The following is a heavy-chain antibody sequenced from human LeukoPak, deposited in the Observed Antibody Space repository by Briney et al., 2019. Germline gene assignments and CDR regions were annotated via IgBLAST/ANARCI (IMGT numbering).Heavy chain of an antibody. Sequence: ASVKVSCKASGYTFTSYDFNWVRQATGQGLEWMGWMNPNSGNTGYAQKFQGRVTMTRNTSISTAYMELSSLRSEDTAVYYCARDLGGITGTAYYYYGMDVWGQGTTVTVSS. CDR2: MNPNSGNT. CDR3: ARDLGGITGTAYYYYGMDV. D-gene: IGHD1-20*01. V-gene: IGHV1-8*01. J-gene: IGHJ6*02. CDR1: GYTFTSYD.